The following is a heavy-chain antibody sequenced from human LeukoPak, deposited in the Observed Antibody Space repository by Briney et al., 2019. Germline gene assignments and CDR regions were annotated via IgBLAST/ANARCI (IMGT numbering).Heavy chain of an antibody. CDR1: GGSFSGYY. CDR2: INHSGST. CDR3: ARDYGNQWLVQSPSRG. J-gene: IGHJ4*02. V-gene: IGHV4-34*01. Sequence: SETLSLTCAVYGGSFSGYYWGWIRQPPGKGLEWIGEINHSGSTNYNPSLKSRVTISVDTSKNQFSLKLSSVTAADTAVYYCARDYGNQWLVQSPSRGGGQGTLVTVSS. D-gene: IGHD6-19*01.